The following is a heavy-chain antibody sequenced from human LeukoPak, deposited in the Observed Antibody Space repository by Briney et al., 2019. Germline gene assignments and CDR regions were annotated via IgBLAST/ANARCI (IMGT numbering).Heavy chain of an antibody. J-gene: IGHJ5*02. Sequence: GGSLRLSCAASGFTFSSYDMHWVRQATGKGLEWVSAIGTAGDTYYPGSVKGRFTISGENAKNSLYLQMNSLRAGDTAVYYCARGSITGTTWRNWFDPWGQGTLVTVSS. CDR1: GFTFSSYD. CDR3: ARGSITGTTWRNWFDP. D-gene: IGHD1-20*01. V-gene: IGHV3-13*01. CDR2: IGTAGDT.